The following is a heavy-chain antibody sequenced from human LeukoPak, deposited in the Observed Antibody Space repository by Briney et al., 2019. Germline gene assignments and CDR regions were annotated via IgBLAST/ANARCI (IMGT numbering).Heavy chain of an antibody. CDR3: ARSPNYGSGKLLLKRLVTMDV. Sequence: PSETLSLTCAVYGESFSVYYWSWVPDPPGKGREWVGEINHSGSTNYNPSLKSRVTISVDTSKNQFSLKLSSVTAADTAVYYCARSPNYGSGKLLLKRLVTMDVWGQGTTVTVSS. CDR2: INHSGST. CDR1: GESFSVYY. J-gene: IGHJ6*02. V-gene: IGHV4-34*01. D-gene: IGHD3-10*01.